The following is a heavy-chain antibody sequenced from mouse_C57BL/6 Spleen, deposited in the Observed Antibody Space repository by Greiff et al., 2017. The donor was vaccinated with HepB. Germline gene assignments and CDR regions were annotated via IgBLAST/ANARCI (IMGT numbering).Heavy chain of an antibody. CDR2: ISDGGSYT. V-gene: IGHV5-4*01. CDR3: ARDNYYGSSPYYAMDY. J-gene: IGHJ4*01. D-gene: IGHD1-1*01. Sequence: DVKLQESGGGLVKPGGSLKLSCAASGFTFSSYAMSWVRQTPEKRLEWVATISDGGSYTYYPDNVKGRFTISRDNAKNNLYLQMSHLKSEDTAMYYCARDNYYGSSPYYAMDYWGQGTSVTVSS. CDR1: GFTFSSYA.